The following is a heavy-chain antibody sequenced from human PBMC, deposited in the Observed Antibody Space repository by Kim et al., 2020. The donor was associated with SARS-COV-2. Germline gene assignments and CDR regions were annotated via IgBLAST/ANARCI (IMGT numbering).Heavy chain of an antibody. D-gene: IGHD3-16*01. V-gene: IGHV3-11*05. CDR2: ISGRSTFT. Sequence: GGSLRLSCTASGFNFSDYYMTWIRQAPGKGLECVSYISGRSTFTNYADSVKGRFTISRDNAKNSLYLQINSLRAEDTAVYYCARALGGTRSSYGMDVWGQGTTVTVSS. CDR3: ARALGGTRSSYGMDV. CDR1: GFNFSDYY. J-gene: IGHJ6*02.